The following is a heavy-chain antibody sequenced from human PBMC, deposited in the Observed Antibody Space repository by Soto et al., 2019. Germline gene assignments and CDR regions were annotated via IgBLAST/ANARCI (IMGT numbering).Heavy chain of an antibody. CDR3: AKVEYYDSSGFPFDY. CDR2: ISYDGSNK. D-gene: IGHD3-22*01. J-gene: IGHJ4*02. CDR1: GFTFSSYG. V-gene: IGHV3-30*18. Sequence: GSLRLSCAASGFTFSSYGMHWVRQAPGKGLEWVAVISYDGSNKYYADSVKGRFTISRDNSKNTLYLQMNSLRAEDTAVYYCAKVEYYDSSGFPFDYWGQGTLVTVSS.